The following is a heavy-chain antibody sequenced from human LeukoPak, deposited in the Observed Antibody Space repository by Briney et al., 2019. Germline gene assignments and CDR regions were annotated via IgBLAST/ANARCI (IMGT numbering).Heavy chain of an antibody. V-gene: IGHV4-39*01. Sequence: SETLSITCIVSGGSISSISSNNYHWGWIRQPPGKGLEWIGSIYYSGSTYYNPSLKSRVTISVDTSKNQFSLKLSSVTAADTAVYYCAGGPHYYDSSGFVSDYWGQGTLVTVSS. CDR2: IYYSGST. J-gene: IGHJ4*02. CDR1: GGSISSISSNNYH. CDR3: AGGPHYYDSSGFVSDY. D-gene: IGHD3-22*01.